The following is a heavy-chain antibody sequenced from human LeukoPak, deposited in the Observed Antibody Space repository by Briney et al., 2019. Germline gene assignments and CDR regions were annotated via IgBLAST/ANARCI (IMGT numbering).Heavy chain of an antibody. CDR1: GGTFSSYA. CDR2: IIPIFGTA. Sequence: ASVKDSCKASGGTFSSYAISWVRQAPGQGLEWMGGIIPIFGTANYAQKFQGRVTITADESTSTAYMELSSLRSEDTAVYYCAVRFLEWSFDYWGQGTLVTVSS. V-gene: IGHV1-69*13. D-gene: IGHD3-3*01. J-gene: IGHJ4*02. CDR3: AVRFLEWSFDY.